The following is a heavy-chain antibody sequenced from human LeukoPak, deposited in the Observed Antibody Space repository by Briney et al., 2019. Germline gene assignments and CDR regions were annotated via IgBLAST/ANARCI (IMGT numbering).Heavy chain of an antibody. CDR3: ARGGYSSSWYADY. Sequence: GGSLRLSCAASGFTFSSYSMNWVRQAPGKGLEWVSSISSSSSYIYYADSVKGRFTISRDNAKNSLYLQMNSLRAEDTAVYYCARGGYSSSWYADYWGQGTLVTVSS. V-gene: IGHV3-21*01. D-gene: IGHD6-13*01. J-gene: IGHJ4*02. CDR2: ISSSSSYI. CDR1: GFTFSSYS.